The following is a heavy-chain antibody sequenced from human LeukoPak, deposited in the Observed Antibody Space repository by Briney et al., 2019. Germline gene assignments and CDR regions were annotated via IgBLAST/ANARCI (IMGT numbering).Heavy chain of an antibody. Sequence: ASVKVSCKASGYTFTSYYMHWVRQAPGQGLEWMGIINPSGGSTSYAQKFQGRVTMTRDTSTSTVYMELSSLRSEDTAVYYCARDPTLTYYDSSGYSRYFDYWGQGTLVTVSS. CDR1: GYTFTSYY. CDR3: ARDPTLTYYDSSGYSRYFDY. J-gene: IGHJ4*02. CDR2: INPSGGST. V-gene: IGHV1-46*01. D-gene: IGHD3-22*01.